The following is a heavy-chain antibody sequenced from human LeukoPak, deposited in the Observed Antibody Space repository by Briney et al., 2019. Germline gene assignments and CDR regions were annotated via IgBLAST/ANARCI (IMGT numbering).Heavy chain of an antibody. V-gene: IGHV3-21*01. J-gene: IGHJ4*02. CDR1: GFTFSSYS. CDR2: ISSSSSYI. CDR3: ARGKIGYYYGDYDGY. D-gene: IGHD4-17*01. Sequence: GGSLRLSCAASGFTFSSYSMNWVRQAPGKGLEWVSSISSSSSYIYYADSVKGRFTISRDNAKNSLYLQMNSLRDEDTAVYYCARGKIGYYYGDYDGYWGQGTPVTVSS.